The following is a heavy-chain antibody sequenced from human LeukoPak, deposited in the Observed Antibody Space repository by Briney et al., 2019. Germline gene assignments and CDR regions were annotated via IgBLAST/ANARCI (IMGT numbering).Heavy chain of an antibody. CDR3: ARVDYYGSGSYL. J-gene: IGHJ4*02. Sequence: ASVKVSCKASGYTFTSYDINWVRQATGQGLEWMGWMNPNSGNTGYAQKFQGRVTMTRNTSISTAYMELSSLRSDDTAVYYCARVDYYGSGSYLWGQGTLVTVSS. V-gene: IGHV1-8*01. D-gene: IGHD3-10*01. CDR1: GYTFTSYD. CDR2: MNPNSGNT.